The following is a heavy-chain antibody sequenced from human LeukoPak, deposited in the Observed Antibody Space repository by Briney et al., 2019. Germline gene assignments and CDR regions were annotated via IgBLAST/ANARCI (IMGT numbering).Heavy chain of an antibody. CDR3: ARGFTIFGVVNDAFDI. D-gene: IGHD3-3*01. V-gene: IGHV3-74*01. J-gene: IGHJ3*02. CDR1: EVSFSSYW. CDR2: IDSDGIST. Sequence: GGSLRLSRAAPEVSFSSYWVHWVRQAPGKGLVWVSRIDSDGISTSYAYSVKGRFTISRDNAKNTLYLQMNTLRAEDTTVYYCARGFTIFGVVNDAFDIWGQGTMVTVSS.